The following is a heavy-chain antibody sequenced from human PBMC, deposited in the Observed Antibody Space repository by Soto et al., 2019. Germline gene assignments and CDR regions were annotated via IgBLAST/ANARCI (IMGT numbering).Heavy chain of an antibody. CDR2: ISSSGSTI. Sequence: GGSLRLSCAASGFTFSDYYMSWIRQAPGKGLEWVSYISSSGSTIYYADSVKGRFTISRDNAKNSLYLQMNSLRAEDTAVYYCARGCTGSSLTTARRAHWGQGTLVTVSS. CDR3: ARGCTGSSLTTARRAH. CDR1: GFTFSDYY. J-gene: IGHJ4*02. D-gene: IGHD6-6*01. V-gene: IGHV3-11*01.